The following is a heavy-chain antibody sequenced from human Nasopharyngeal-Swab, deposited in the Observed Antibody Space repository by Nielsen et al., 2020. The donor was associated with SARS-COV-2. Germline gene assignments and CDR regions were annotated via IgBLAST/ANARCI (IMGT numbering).Heavy chain of an antibody. J-gene: IGHJ4*02. CDR2: ISYDGSNK. V-gene: IGHV3-30*18. Sequence: VRQAPGKGLEWVAVISYDGSNKYYADSVKGRFTISRDNSKNTLYVQMNSLRAEDTAVYYCAKGGYCSSTSCKDFFDYWGQGTLVTVSS. CDR3: AKGGYCSSTSCKDFFDY. D-gene: IGHD2-2*01.